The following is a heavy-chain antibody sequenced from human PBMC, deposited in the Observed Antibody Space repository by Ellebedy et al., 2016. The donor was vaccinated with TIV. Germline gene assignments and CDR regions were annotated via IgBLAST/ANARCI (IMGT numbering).Heavy chain of an antibody. CDR2: ISSSSSYI. CDR1: GFTFSSYS. CDR3: ARESIAAAGTHY. Sequence: GESLKISXAASGFTFSSYSMNWVRQAPGKGLEWVSSISSSSSYIYYADSVKGRFTISRDNAKNSLYLQMNSLRAEDTAVYYCARESIAAAGTHYWGQGTLVTVSS. V-gene: IGHV3-21*01. D-gene: IGHD6-13*01. J-gene: IGHJ4*02.